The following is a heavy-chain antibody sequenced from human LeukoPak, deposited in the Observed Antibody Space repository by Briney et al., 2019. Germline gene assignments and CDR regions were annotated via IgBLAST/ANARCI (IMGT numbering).Heavy chain of an antibody. D-gene: IGHD3-3*01. V-gene: IGHV1-18*01. CDR3: AREGKEYLWGYYYYMDV. CDR2: ISAYNGNT. J-gene: IGHJ6*03. CDR1: GYTFTSYD. Sequence: ASVKVSCKASGYTFTSYDSIWVRQAPGQGLEWMGWISAYNGNTNYAQKLQGRVTMNTDPSKSTAYMELRSLRSDDTAVYYCAREGKEYLWGYYYYMDVWGKGTTVTVSS.